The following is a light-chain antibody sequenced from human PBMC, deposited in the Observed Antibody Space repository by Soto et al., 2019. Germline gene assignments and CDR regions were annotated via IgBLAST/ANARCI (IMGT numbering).Light chain of an antibody. V-gene: IGKV3-20*01. Sequence: EIVLAQSPGTLSLSPVSRATLSCRASQSVTNSFLAWYQQKPGQAPRLLIYGASRRATGIPDRFTGSGSGTDFTLTISRLEPEDFAVYYCQQYVSSPWAFGQGTKVDIK. CDR1: QSVTNSF. CDR2: GAS. J-gene: IGKJ1*01. CDR3: QQYVSSPWA.